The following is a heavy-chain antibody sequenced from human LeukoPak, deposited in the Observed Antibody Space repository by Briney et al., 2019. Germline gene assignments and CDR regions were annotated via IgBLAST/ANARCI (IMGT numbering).Heavy chain of an antibody. Sequence: GGSLRLSCAASGFTFDDYAMHWVRQAPGKGLEWVSGISWNSGSIGYADSVKGRFTISRDNAKSSLYLQMNSLRAEDTALYYCVKDVGNYYYYGMDVWGQGTTVTVSS. CDR3: VKDVGNYYYYGMDV. J-gene: IGHJ6*02. D-gene: IGHD7-27*01. CDR2: ISWNSGSI. CDR1: GFTFDDYA. V-gene: IGHV3-9*01.